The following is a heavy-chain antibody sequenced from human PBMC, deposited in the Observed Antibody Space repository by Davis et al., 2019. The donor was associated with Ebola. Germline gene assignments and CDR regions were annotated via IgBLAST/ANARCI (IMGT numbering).Heavy chain of an antibody. CDR2: IRSKANNYAT. CDR3: TSSTIVGPTTPAFDI. CDR1: GFTFSDSA. J-gene: IGHJ3*02. D-gene: IGHD1-1*01. V-gene: IGHV3-73*01. Sequence: GSLRLSCAGFGFTFSDSAVHWVRQASGKGLEWVGFIRSKANNYATVFGASVRGRFTMSRDDSRQTASLHMKSLQTEDTAVYYCTSSTIVGPTTPAFDIWGRGTTVTVSS.